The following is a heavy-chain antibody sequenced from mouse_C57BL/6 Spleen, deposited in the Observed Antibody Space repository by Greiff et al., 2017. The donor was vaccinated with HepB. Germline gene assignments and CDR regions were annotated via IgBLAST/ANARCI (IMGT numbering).Heavy chain of an antibody. V-gene: IGHV1-15*01. Sequence: QVHVKQSGAELVRPGASVTLSCKASGYTFTDYEMHWVKQTPVHGLEWIGAIDPETGGTAYNQKFKGKAILTADKSSSTAYMELRSLTSEDSAVYYCTRSITTVPYFDYWGQGTTLTVSS. CDR1: GYTFTDYE. CDR2: IDPETGGT. J-gene: IGHJ2*01. CDR3: TRSITTVPYFDY. D-gene: IGHD1-1*01.